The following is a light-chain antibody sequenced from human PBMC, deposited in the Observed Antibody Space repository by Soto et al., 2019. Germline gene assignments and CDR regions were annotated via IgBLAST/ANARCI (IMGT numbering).Light chain of an antibody. V-gene: IGKV1-27*01. CDR3: QQYNSAPWT. CDR2: AAS. CDR1: QGISNF. Sequence: DIQMTQSPSSLSASVGDRVTITCRASQGISNFLAWHQQKPGKVPKLLIYAASTLQSGVPSRFSGSGSGTDFNLTITRLQPEDVATYYCQQYNSAPWTFGQGTKVEIK. J-gene: IGKJ1*01.